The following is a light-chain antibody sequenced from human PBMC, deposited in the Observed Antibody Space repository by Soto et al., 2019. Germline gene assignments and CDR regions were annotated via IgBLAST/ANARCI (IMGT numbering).Light chain of an antibody. CDR1: QSVSSSY. Sequence: EIVLTQSPGTLSLPPGERATLSCRASQSVSSSYLAWYQQKPGQAPRLLIYGASSRATGIPDRSSGSGSGTDFTLTISRLEPEDFAVYYCQQYGSSLSITFGQGTRLEIK. J-gene: IGKJ5*01. V-gene: IGKV3-20*01. CDR2: GAS. CDR3: QQYGSSLSIT.